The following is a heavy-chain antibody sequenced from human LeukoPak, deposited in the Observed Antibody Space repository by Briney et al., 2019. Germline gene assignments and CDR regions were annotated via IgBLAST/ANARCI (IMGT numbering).Heavy chain of an antibody. CDR1: GFTFSSYG. Sequence: GGSLRLSCAASGFTFSSYGMSWVRQAPGKGLEWVSAISGSGGSTYYADSVKGRFTISRDNSKNTLYLQMNSLRAEDTAVYYCASLGYCSGGSCYQHWFDPWGQGTLVTVSS. CDR3: ASLGYCSGGSCYQHWFDP. J-gene: IGHJ5*02. CDR2: ISGSGGST. V-gene: IGHV3-23*01. D-gene: IGHD2-15*01.